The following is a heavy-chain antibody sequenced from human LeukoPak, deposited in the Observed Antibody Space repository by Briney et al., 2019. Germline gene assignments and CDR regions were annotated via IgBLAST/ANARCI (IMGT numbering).Heavy chain of an antibody. D-gene: IGHD5-18*01. CDR2: INPNSGDS. V-gene: IGHV1-2*02. CDR1: GYKFTVYY. Sequence: ASVKVSCTASGYKFTVYYMHWVRQAPGQGLEWMVWINPNSGDSHHAQKFQGRVTMTRDTSISTAYMELSRLRSDDTAVYYCAREIGGILVFDYWGQGTLVTVSS. J-gene: IGHJ4*02. CDR3: AREIGGILVFDY.